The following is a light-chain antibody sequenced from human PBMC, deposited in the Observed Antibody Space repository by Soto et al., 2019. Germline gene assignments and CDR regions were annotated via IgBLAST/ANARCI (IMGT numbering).Light chain of an antibody. CDR3: QRYSMYWVT. CDR2: QAS. J-gene: IGKJ4*01. V-gene: IGKV1-5*03. Sequence: DIQLTQSPSTLSASVGDRVTITCRASQNINNWLAWYQQKPGRAPKFLIYQASILESGVPSRFSGSGSGTEFTLTIDSLQPDDFATYCCQRYSMYWVTFGGGTKVEI. CDR1: QNINNW.